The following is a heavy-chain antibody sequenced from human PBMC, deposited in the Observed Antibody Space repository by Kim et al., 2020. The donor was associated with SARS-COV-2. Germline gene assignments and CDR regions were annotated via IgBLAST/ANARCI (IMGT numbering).Heavy chain of an antibody. Sequence: SETLSLTCAVYGGSFSGYYWSWIRQPPGKGLEWIGEINHSGSTNYNPSLKSRVTISVDTSKNQVPLKLSSVTAADTAVYYCARGIVVGGAAAVIRFDPWGQGTLVTVSS. V-gene: IGHV4-34*01. CDR2: INHSGST. CDR3: ARGIVVGGAAAVIRFDP. J-gene: IGHJ5*02. D-gene: IGHD6-13*01. CDR1: GGSFSGYY.